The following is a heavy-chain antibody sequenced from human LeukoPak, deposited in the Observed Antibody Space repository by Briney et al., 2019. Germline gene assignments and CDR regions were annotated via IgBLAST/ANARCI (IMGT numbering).Heavy chain of an antibody. V-gene: IGHV3-11*01. CDR3: ARAVYDFWSGHSDYYYYMDV. CDR2: ISSSGSTI. CDR1: GFTFSDYY. Sequence: PGGSLRLSCAASGFTFSDYYMSWIRQAPGKRLEWVSYISSSGSTIYYADSVKGRFTISRDNAKNSLYLQMNSLRAEDTAVYYCARAVYDFWSGHSDYYYYMDVWGKGTTVTVSS. J-gene: IGHJ6*03. D-gene: IGHD3-3*01.